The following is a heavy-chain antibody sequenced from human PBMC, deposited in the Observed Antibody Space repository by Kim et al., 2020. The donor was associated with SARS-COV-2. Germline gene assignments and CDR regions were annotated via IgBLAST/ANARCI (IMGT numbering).Heavy chain of an antibody. CDR2: VSYLGNT. Sequence: SETLSLTCNVSGASLSSSSYFWGWIRQPPGKGLECIGTVSYLGNTYSSPSLKSRVAMSVDTSKNQFSLRLTSVTAADTAVYYCARAAIAVADAAFDFWG. D-gene: IGHD6-19*01. CDR1: GASLSSSSYF. CDR3: ARAAIAVADAAFDF. J-gene: IGHJ4*01. V-gene: IGHV4-39*01.